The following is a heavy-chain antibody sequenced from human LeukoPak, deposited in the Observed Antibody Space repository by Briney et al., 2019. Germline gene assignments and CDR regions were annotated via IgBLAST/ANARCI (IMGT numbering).Heavy chain of an antibody. Sequence: GGSLRLSCAASGFTFSNYAMHWVRQDSGRGLDWVAVISHDGINTYYADSVKGRFTISRDNSKNTLYLQVNSLRVEDTAVYYCVKDQREAYRSGWSRDFDYWGQGTLVTVSS. CDR3: VKDQREAYRSGWSRDFDY. D-gene: IGHD6-19*01. J-gene: IGHJ4*02. CDR1: GFTFSNYA. V-gene: IGHV3-30*18. CDR2: ISHDGINT.